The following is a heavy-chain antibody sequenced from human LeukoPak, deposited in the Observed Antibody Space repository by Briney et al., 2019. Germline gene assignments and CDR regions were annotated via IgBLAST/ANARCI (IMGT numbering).Heavy chain of an antibody. V-gene: IGHV1-69*06. Sequence: GASVKVSCKASGGTFSSYAISWVRQAPGQGLEWMGGIIPIFGTANYAQKFQGRVTITADKSTSTAYMELSSLRSEDTAVYYCARGVTEYYYYYYMDVWGKGTTVTVSS. J-gene: IGHJ6*03. D-gene: IGHD2-21*02. CDR1: GGTFSSYA. CDR3: ARGVTEYYYYYYMDV. CDR2: IIPIFGTA.